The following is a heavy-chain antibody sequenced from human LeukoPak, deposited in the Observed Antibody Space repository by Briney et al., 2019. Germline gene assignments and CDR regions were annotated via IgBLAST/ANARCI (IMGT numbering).Heavy chain of an antibody. Sequence: GGSLRLSCAASGGTFSNYWRHWVRQAPGTGPVWVSGINTDGTITRSADSVKGRFSISRDNAKNTLFLQMDSLRGEDTAVYYCLRDPAADGGSWGQGTLVIVSP. J-gene: IGHJ5*02. V-gene: IGHV3-74*01. D-gene: IGHD4-23*01. CDR3: LRDPAADGGS. CDR1: GGTFSNYW. CDR2: INTDGTIT.